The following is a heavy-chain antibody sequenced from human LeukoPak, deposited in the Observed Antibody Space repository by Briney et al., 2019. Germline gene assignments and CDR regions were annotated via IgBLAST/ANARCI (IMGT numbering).Heavy chain of an antibody. CDR2: IIPIFGTA. D-gene: IGHD2-2*01. CDR1: GGTFSSYA. J-gene: IGHJ5*02. CDR3: ARGIVVQPSANWFDP. V-gene: IGHV1-69*13. Sequence: ASVKVSCKASGGTFSSYAISWVRQAPGQGLEWMGGIIPIFGTANYAQKFQGRVTITADESTSTAYMELSSLRSEDTAVYYCARGIVVQPSANWFDPWGQGTPVTVSS.